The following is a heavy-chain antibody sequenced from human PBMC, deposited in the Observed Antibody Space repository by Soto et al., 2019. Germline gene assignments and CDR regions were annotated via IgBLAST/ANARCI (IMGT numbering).Heavy chain of an antibody. CDR2: ISAYNGNT. J-gene: IGHJ4*02. D-gene: IGHD5-12*01. Sequence: QVQLVQSGAEVKKPGASVKVSCKASGYTFTSYGISWVRQAPGQGLEWMGWISAYNGNTNYAQKLQGTVTMTPDKFTSTAYMGVRSLRFDGTAVYYWGGGRNIVATRVGCDYWGQGTLVTVSS. CDR3: GGGRNIVATRVGCDY. CDR1: GYTFTSYG. V-gene: IGHV1-18*01.